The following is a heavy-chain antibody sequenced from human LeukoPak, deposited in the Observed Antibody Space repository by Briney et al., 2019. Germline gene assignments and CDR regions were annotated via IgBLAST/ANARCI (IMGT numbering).Heavy chain of an antibody. J-gene: IGHJ4*02. CDR3: AHSYDYVWGSYRYTGYFDY. D-gene: IGHD3-16*02. V-gene: IGHV2-70*12. Sequence: SGPTLVNPTQTLTLTCTFSGFSLSTSGMCVSWIRQPPGKALEWLARIDWDDDKYYSTSLKTRLTISKDTSKNQVVLTMTNMDPVDTATYYCAHSYDYVWGSYRYTGYFDYWGQGTLVTVSS. CDR2: IDWDDDK. CDR1: GFSLSTSGMC.